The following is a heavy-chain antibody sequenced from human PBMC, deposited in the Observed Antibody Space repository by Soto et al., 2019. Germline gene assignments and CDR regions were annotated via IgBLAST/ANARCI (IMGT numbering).Heavy chain of an antibody. V-gene: IGHV1-69*13. D-gene: IGHD3-22*01. CDR1: GGTFSSYA. J-gene: IGHJ5*02. Sequence: ASVKVSCKASGGTFSSYAISWVRQAPGQGLEWMGGIIPIFGTANYAQKFQGRVTITADESTSTAYMELSSLRSEDTAVYYCARVEYYYDSSGYYYGYNWFDPWGQGTLVTVSS. CDR3: ARVEYYYDSSGYYYGYNWFDP. CDR2: IIPIFGTA.